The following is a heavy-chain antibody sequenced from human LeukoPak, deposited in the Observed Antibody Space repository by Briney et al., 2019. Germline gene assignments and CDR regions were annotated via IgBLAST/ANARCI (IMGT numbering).Heavy chain of an antibody. CDR3: ASTGFYDSSGYSDDYFDY. CDR2: IYYSGST. J-gene: IGHJ4*02. D-gene: IGHD3-22*01. V-gene: IGHV4-39*01. CDR1: GGSISSSSYY. Sequence: PSETLSLTCTVSGGSISSSSYYWGWIRQPPGKGLEWIGSIYYSGSTYYNPSLKSRVTISVDTSKNQFSLKLSSVTAADTAVYYCASTGFYDSSGYSDDYFDYWGQGTLVTVSS.